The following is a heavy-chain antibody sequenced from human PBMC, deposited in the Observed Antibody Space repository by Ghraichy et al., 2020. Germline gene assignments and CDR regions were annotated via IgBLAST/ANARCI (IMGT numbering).Heavy chain of an antibody. CDR1: GGSISSNDDY. D-gene: IGHD3-16*01. Sequence: SETLSLTCTVSGGSISSNDDYWGWIRQPPGKGLEWIGSIFYNGNVYYNPSLKNRVTISLDTSKNQFSLKLSSVTAADTAVYYCARNHWRGNDAFDIWGQGTLVTVSS. J-gene: IGHJ3*02. CDR3: ARNHWRGNDAFDI. V-gene: IGHV4-39*01. CDR2: IFYNGNV.